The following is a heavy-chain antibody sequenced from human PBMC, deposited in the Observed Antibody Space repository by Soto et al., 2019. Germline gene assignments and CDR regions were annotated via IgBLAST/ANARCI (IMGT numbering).Heavy chain of an antibody. V-gene: IGHV4-59*08. J-gene: IGHJ4*02. D-gene: IGHD4-17*01. CDR2: IYNSGST. CDR3: AGSPYGDDVYFHY. Sequence: SETLSLTCTVPGGSISGYYWIWMRQPPGKGLEWIGYIYNSGSTNYNPALKSRVTISVDTSKNQFSLKLSSVTAADTAVYYCAGSPYGDDVYFHYWRQGTLVTVS. CDR1: GGSISGYY.